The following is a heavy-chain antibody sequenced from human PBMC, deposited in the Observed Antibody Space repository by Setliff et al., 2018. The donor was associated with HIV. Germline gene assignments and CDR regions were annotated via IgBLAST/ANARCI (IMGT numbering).Heavy chain of an antibody. J-gene: IGHJ1*01. D-gene: IGHD3-22*01. CDR2: VMFGGGS. Sequence: SETLSLTCSVSGGSIRSYYWSWIRQSPGKGLEWIGYVMFGGGSNYSPIFKSRVAMSIDASKNQFSLRLTSVSAADTAVYHCATTYHPDSRGYPPEYSLRWGQGILVTVSS. V-gene: IGHV4-59*08. CDR1: GGSIRSYY. CDR3: ATTYHPDSRGYPPEYSLR.